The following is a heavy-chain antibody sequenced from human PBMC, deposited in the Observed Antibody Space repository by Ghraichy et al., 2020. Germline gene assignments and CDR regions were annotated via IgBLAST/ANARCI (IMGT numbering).Heavy chain of an antibody. CDR1: GGSFSGYY. V-gene: IGHV4-34*01. CDR2: INHSGST. D-gene: IGHD6-19*01. CDR3: ARGGGWSRKFFDY. Sequence: SETLSLTCAVYGGSFSGYYWSWIRQPPGKGLEWIGEINHSGSTNYNPSLKSRVTISVDTSKNQFSLKLSSVTAADTAVYYCARGGGWSRKFFDYWGQGTLVTVSS. J-gene: IGHJ4*02.